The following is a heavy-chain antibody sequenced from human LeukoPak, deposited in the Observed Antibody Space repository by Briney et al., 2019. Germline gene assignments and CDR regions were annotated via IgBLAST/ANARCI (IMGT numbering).Heavy chain of an antibody. CDR2: IYYSGST. Sequence: PSETLSLTCTVSGGSISSGGYYWSWIRQHPGKGLEWIVYIYYSGSTYYDPSLKSRVTISVDTSKNQFSLKLSSVTAADTAVYYCARGILLWFGESTDAFDIWGQGTMVTVSS. CDR3: ARGILLWFGESTDAFDI. J-gene: IGHJ3*02. CDR1: GGSISSGGYY. D-gene: IGHD3-10*01. V-gene: IGHV4-31*03.